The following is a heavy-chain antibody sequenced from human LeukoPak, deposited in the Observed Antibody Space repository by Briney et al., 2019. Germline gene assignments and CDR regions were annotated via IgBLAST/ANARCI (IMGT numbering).Heavy chain of an antibody. D-gene: IGHD6-19*01. V-gene: IGHV4-34*01. CDR3: ARVGMRSGWYGPSYLKNWFDP. J-gene: IGHJ5*02. CDR1: GGSFSGYY. CDR2: INHSGST. Sequence: SETLSLTCAVYGGSFSGYYWSWIRQPPGKGLEWIGEINHSGSTNYNPSLKSRVTISVDTSKNQFSLKLSSVTAADTAVYYCARVGMRSGWYGPSYLKNWFDPWGQGTLVTVSS.